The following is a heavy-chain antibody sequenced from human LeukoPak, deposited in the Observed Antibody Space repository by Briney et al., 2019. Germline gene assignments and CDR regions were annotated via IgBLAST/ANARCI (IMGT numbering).Heavy chain of an antibody. CDR1: GGSISSHY. CDR3: ARGLMDFDY. CDR2: IYYSGST. V-gene: IGHV4-59*11. J-gene: IGHJ4*02. Sequence: SETLSLTCTVSGGSISSHYWSWIRQPPGPGLEWIGYIYYSGSTNYNPSLKSRVTISVDTSKNQFSLKLSSVTAADTAVYYCARGLMDFDYWGQGTLVTVSS. D-gene: IGHD2-2*03.